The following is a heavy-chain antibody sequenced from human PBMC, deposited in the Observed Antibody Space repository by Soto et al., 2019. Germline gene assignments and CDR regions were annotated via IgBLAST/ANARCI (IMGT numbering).Heavy chain of an antibody. Sequence: SETLSLTCAVYGWSFSGYYWSWIRQPPGKGLEWIGEINHSGSTNYNPSLKSRVTISVDTSKNQFSLKLSSVTAADTAVYYCARGDYDILIGYLHLYYYYGMDVWGQGTTVTVSS. CDR3: ARGDYDILIGYLHLYYYYGMDV. CDR1: GWSFSGYY. D-gene: IGHD3-9*01. J-gene: IGHJ6*02. V-gene: IGHV4-34*01. CDR2: INHSGST.